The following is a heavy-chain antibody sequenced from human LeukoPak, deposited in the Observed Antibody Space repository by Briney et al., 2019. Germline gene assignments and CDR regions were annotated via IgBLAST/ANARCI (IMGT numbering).Heavy chain of an antibody. CDR3: ARDVGGSFDY. J-gene: IGHJ4*02. CDR2: IKGDQSAK. CDR1: GFTFTTYW. D-gene: IGHD1-26*01. V-gene: IGHV3-7*01. Sequence: GGSLRLSCAASGFTFTTYWMAWVRQAPGKGLEWVANIKGDQSAKHQADSVKGRFTISRDNAQNSVYLQMSSLRVEDTAVYYCARDVGGSFDYWGQGTLVTVSS.